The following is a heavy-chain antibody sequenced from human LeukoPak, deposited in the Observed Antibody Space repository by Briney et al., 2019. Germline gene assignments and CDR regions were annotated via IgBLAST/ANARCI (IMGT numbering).Heavy chain of an antibody. V-gene: IGHV4-39*01. CDR3: ARPGPYYDFWSGQHDQSGRGAFDI. J-gene: IGHJ3*02. CDR1: GGSISSSSYY. Sequence: MSSQTLSLTCTISGGSISSSSYYWGWLRQPPGKGLEWIGRIYYSGSTYYNPSLKSRVTISVDTSKNQFSLKLSSVTAADTAVYYCARPGPYYDFWSGQHDQSGRGAFDIWGQGTMVTVSS. D-gene: IGHD3-3*01. CDR2: IYYSGST.